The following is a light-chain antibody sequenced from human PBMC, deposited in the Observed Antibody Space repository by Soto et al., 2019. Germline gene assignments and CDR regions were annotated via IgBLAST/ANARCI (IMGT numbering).Light chain of an antibody. CDR3: QQGYTMSLT. CDR1: QTISTW. J-gene: IGKJ3*01. CDR2: DAS. Sequence: DIQMTQSPSTLSASVGDRVTITCRASQTISTWLAWYQHKPGKAPNLLIYDASTLMSGVPSRFSGSGSGTEFTLTISSLQPGDFATYYCQQGYTMSLTFGPGTKVDIK. V-gene: IGKV1-5*01.